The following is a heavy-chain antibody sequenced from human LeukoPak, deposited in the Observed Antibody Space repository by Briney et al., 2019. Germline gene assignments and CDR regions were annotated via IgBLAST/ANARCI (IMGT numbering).Heavy chain of an antibody. J-gene: IGHJ4*02. CDR1: GFTFSHFW. Sequence: GGSLRLSCAASGFTFSHFWMSWVRQAPGKGLEWVAYIKKTGSETYYVDSVKGRFTITRDNTRNSLFLQMYSLRAEDTAVYYCARGGSYTKGKYFDYWGQGTLVTVSS. CDR3: ARGGSYTKGKYFDY. CDR2: IKKTGSET. D-gene: IGHD1-26*01. V-gene: IGHV3-7*01.